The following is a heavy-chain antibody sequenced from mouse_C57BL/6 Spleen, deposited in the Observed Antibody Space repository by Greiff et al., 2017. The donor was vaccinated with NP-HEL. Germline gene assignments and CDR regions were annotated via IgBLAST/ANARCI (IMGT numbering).Heavy chain of an antibody. CDR1: GYAFSSSW. D-gene: IGHD2-4*01. V-gene: IGHV1-82*01. CDR2: IYPGDGDT. CDR3: AGVYDYDDRAYYFDY. Sequence: VQLQQSGPELVKPGASVKISCKASGYAFSSSWMNWVKQRPGKGLEWIGRIYPGDGDTNYNGKFKGKATLTADKSSSTAYMQHSSLTSEDSAVYFCAGVYDYDDRAYYFDYWGQGTTLTVSS. J-gene: IGHJ2*01.